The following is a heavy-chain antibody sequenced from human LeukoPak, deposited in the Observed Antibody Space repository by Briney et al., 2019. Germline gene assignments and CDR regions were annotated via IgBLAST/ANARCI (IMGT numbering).Heavy chain of an antibody. CDR1: AYSFTNYW. J-gene: IGHJ4*02. Sequence: GESLKISCKDSAYSFTNYWIGWVRQMPGKGLEWMGIMYPGDSDTRYSPSFQGQVTISADKSINTAYLQWSSLKASDTAIYYCARSIGVGATQYWGQGTLVTVSS. D-gene: IGHD1-26*01. CDR3: ARSIGVGATQY. V-gene: IGHV5-51*01. CDR2: MYPGDSDT.